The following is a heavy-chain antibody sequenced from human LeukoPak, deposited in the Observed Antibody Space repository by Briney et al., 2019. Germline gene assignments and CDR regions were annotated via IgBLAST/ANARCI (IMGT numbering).Heavy chain of an antibody. Sequence: GGSLRLSFAASEFTFSKYWMSWVRQAPGKGLEWVGNIKQDGSEKFYVDSVRGRFTISRDNTKNSLYLQMDSVRVEDTAVYYCAGGSGWTTTYWGQGTLVTVSS. J-gene: IGHJ4*02. CDR3: AGGSGWTTTY. D-gene: IGHD3-22*01. V-gene: IGHV3-7*04. CDR2: IKQDGSEK. CDR1: EFTFSKYW.